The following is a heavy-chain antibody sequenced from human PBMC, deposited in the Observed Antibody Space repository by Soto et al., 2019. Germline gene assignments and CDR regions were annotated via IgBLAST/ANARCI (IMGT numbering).Heavy chain of an antibody. D-gene: IGHD2-15*01. CDR2: ISGSGGST. CDR3: AKDQDVRMVGPFDY. V-gene: IGHV3-23*01. Sequence: GGSLSLSCAASGFTSSSYAMSWVRQAPGKGLEWVSGISGSGGSTNYADSVKGRFTISRDNSKNTLYLQMNSLRAEDTGVYYCAKDQDVRMVGPFDYWGQGTLVTVSS. J-gene: IGHJ4*02. CDR1: GFTSSSYA.